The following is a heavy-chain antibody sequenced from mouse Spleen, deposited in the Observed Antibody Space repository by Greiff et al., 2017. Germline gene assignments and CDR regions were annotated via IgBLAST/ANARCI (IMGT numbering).Heavy chain of an antibody. CDR1: GYTFTSYW. D-gene: IGHD2-12*01. Sequence: QVQLQQPGAELVRPGSSVKLSCKASGYTFTSYWMDWVKQRPGQGLEWIGNIYPSDSETHYNQKFKDKATLTVDKSSSTAYMQLSSLTSEDSAVYFCARMGYDYSYYSFYGAYWGQGTLVTVSA. CDR3: ARMGYDYSYYSFYGAY. J-gene: IGHJ3*01. CDR2: IYPSDSET. V-gene: IGHV1-61*01.